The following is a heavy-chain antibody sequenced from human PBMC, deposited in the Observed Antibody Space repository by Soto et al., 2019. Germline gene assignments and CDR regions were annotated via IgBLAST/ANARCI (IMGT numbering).Heavy chain of an antibody. CDR2: ISDDGSSK. J-gene: IGHJ4*02. D-gene: IGHD2-2*03. CDR1: GFTFSDFG. CDR3: ARSKPEWVLVPQY. V-gene: IGHV3-30*03. Sequence: QVQLVESGGGVVQPGRSLRLSCAASGFTFSDFGMHWVRQAPGKGLDWVSLISDDGSSKYYAESVKGRFTISRDNCKSPLYLQMNAMGAADTAVYYCARSKPEWVLVPQYWGQGPLVAVSS.